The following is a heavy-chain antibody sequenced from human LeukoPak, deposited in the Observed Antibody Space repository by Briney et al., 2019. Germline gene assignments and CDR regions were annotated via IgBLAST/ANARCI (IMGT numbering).Heavy chain of an antibody. V-gene: IGHV3-23*01. J-gene: IGHJ6*03. CDR2: ISGSGGST. D-gene: IGHD2-21*01. Sequence: GGSLRLSCAASGFTFSSYAMSWVRQAPGKGLEWVSAISGSGGSTYYADSVKGRFTISRDNSKNTLYLQMNSLRAEDTAVYYCAKDLVRQPRLYYYYYYMDVWGKGTMVTVSS. CDR3: AKDLVRQPRLYYYYYYMDV. CDR1: GFTFSSYA.